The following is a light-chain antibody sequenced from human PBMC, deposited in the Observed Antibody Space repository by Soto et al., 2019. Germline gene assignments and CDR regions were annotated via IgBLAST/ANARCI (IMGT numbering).Light chain of an antibody. J-gene: IGKJ1*01. CDR2: AAS. Sequence: EIVRTQSPGTLSLSPGERATLSCRASQSISSSYLAWYQQNPGQAPRLLIYAASSRATGIPDRFSGTESGTDFNLTISRLEPEDFAVYDCHQYGNATWAVGQETTGEIK. CDR3: HQYGNATWA. CDR1: QSISSSY. V-gene: IGKV3-20*01.